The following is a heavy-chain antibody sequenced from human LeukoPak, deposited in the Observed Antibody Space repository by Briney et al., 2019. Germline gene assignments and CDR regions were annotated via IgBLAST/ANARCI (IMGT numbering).Heavy chain of an antibody. CDR1: GYTLTELS. V-gene: IGHV1-2*02. J-gene: IGHJ6*02. D-gene: IGHD1-7*01. CDR3: ARERGRAGTRRGDYYYGMDV. CDR2: INPNSGVT. Sequence: GASVKVSCTVSGYTLTELSMHWVRQAPGKGLEWMGWINPNSGVTNYAQKFQGRVTMTRDTSISTAYMELSRLRSDDTAVYYCARERGRAGTRRGDYYYGMDVWGQGTTVTVSS.